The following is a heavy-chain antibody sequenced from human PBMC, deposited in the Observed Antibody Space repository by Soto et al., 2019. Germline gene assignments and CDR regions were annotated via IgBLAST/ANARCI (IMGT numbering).Heavy chain of an antibody. CDR3: ARGVTLVRGVIHTPYFDY. D-gene: IGHD3-10*01. J-gene: IGHJ4*02. Sequence: SETLSLTCTVSGGSVSSSSCYWSWIRQHPGKGLEWIGYIYYSGSTHYNPSLKSRVTISVDTSKNQFSLKLSSVTAADTAVYYCARGVTLVRGVIHTPYFDYWGQGALVTVSS. CDR1: GGSVSSSSCY. CDR2: IYYSGST. V-gene: IGHV4-31*03.